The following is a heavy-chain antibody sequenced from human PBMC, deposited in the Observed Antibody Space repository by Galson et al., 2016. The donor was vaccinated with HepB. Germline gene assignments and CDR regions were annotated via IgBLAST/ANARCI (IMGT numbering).Heavy chain of an antibody. CDR2: IYSGGST. CDR3: AKDIQMGVPAAFDY. Sequence: SLRLSCAASGFTVSSNYMSWVRQAPGKGLERVSVIYSGGSTYYADSVKGRFTISRDNSKNTLYLQMNSLRAEDTAVYYCAKDIQMGVPAAFDYWGQGVLVTVSS. CDR1: GFTVSSNY. J-gene: IGHJ4*02. V-gene: IGHV3-53*01. D-gene: IGHD2-2*01.